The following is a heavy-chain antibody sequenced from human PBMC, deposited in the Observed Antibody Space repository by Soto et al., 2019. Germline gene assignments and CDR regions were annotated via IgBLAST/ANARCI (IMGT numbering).Heavy chain of an antibody. J-gene: IGHJ6*02. CDR2: INHSGST. D-gene: IGHD2-8*01. Sequence: PPETLSLTCAAYGGSFSGDYWTWIRQSPGTGLEWIGEINHSGSTNYNPSLTSRVTTSVATSKNQFSLKLSSVTAADTAVYYCAGGHSSCTSDACWFSVYXXXXXDVWGQGTTVTVSS. CDR1: GGSFSGDY. V-gene: IGHV4-34*01. CDR3: AGGHSSCTSDACWFSVYXXXXXDV.